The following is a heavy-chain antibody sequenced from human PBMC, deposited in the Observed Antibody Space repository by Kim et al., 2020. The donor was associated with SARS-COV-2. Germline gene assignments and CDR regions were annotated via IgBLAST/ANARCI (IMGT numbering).Heavy chain of an antibody. J-gene: IGHJ3*02. Sequence: GRFTISRDNAKNSLYLQMNSLRAEDTALYHCARRRGDYYDSSGPLDAFDIWGQGTMVTVSS. D-gene: IGHD3-22*01. CDR3: ARRRGDYYDSSGPLDAFDI. V-gene: IGHV3-20*01.